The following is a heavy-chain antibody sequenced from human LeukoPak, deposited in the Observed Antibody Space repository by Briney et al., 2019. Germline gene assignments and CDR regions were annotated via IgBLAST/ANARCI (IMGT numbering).Heavy chain of an antibody. CDR1: GFTVSSNY. CDR3: ASKLTTGS. Sequence: GGSLRPSCLVSGFTVSSNYMSWVRQTPGKGLEWVSVIYSGGTTKYADSVKGRFTIYRDTSKNTLYLQMNSLRVEDTAVYYCASKLTTGSWGQGTLVTVSS. J-gene: IGHJ5*02. D-gene: IGHD4-17*01. CDR2: IYSGGTT. V-gene: IGHV3-66*01.